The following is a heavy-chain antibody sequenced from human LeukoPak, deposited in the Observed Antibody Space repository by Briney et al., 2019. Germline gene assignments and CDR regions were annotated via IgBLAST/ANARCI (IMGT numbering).Heavy chain of an antibody. Sequence: SETLSLTCTVSGGSISSSTYYWGWIRQPPGKGLEWIGSLYYSGSTYYNPSLKSRSTRSVDTSNNQFSLMVTSVTAADTAVYYCARARGRSGWYTAFDIWGQGTMVTVSS. CDR2: LYYSGST. CDR1: GGSISSSTYY. CDR3: ARARGRSGWYTAFDI. J-gene: IGHJ3*02. D-gene: IGHD6-19*01. V-gene: IGHV4-39*07.